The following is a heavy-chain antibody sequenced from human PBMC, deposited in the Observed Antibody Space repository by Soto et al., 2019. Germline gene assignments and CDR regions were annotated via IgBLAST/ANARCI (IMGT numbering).Heavy chain of an antibody. Sequence: GGSLILSCSASGFTFSSYAMHWVRQAPGKGLEYVSAISSNGGSTYYADSVKGRFTISRDNSKNTLYLQMSSLRAEDTAVYYCVKLPIAVASNYYYGMDVWGQGTTVTVSS. D-gene: IGHD6-19*01. CDR1: GFTFSSYA. J-gene: IGHJ6*02. CDR3: VKLPIAVASNYYYGMDV. CDR2: ISSNGGST. V-gene: IGHV3-64D*08.